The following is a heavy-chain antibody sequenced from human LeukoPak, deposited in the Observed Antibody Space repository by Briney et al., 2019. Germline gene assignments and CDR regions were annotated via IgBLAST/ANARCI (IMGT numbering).Heavy chain of an antibody. CDR3: ARAPEFSSGWLLDC. CDR2: IHTSGST. Sequence: SETLSLTCTVSGGSISTYYWSWIRQSAGKGLEWIGRIHTSGSTDYNPSLRSRVTMSVDTSKNQFSLKVSSVTAADTGIYYCARAPEFSSGWLLDCWGQGSLVTVSS. D-gene: IGHD6-19*01. V-gene: IGHV4-4*07. J-gene: IGHJ4*02. CDR1: GGSISTYY.